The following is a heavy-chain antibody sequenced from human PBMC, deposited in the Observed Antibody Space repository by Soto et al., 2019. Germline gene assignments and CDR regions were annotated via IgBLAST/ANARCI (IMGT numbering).Heavy chain of an antibody. V-gene: IGHV1-2*02. J-gene: IGHJ4*02. D-gene: IGHD6-19*01. CDR2: INPNSGGT. Sequence: ASVQVSCKASGYTFSGFYMHWVRQAPGQGLEWMGWINPNSGGTKSAEKFQGRVTMTRDTSISTAYMELSRLTSDDTAVYYCASAAVTGTAGLDFWGQGTKVTVSS. CDR3: ASAAVTGTAGLDF. CDR1: GYTFSGFY.